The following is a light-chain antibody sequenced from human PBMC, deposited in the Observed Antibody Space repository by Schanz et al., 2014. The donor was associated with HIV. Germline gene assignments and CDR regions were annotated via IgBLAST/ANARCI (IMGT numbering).Light chain of an antibody. V-gene: IGLV2-14*03. J-gene: IGLJ1*01. CDR1: SSDVGVYNY. Sequence: QSALTQPASVSGSPGQSITISCTGTSSDVGVYNYVSWYQQLPGKAPKLMIYDASNRPSGVSNRFSGSKSAYTASLTISGLQADDEADYYCSSFTSSFTYVFGTGTKVTVL. CDR2: DAS. CDR3: SSFTSSFTYV.